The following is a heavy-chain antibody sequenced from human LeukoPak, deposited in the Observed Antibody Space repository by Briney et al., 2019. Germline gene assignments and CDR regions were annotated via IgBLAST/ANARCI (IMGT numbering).Heavy chain of an antibody. V-gene: IGHV4-59*12. Sequence: SETLSLTCTVSGDSITNYYWSWIPHSPGKGLESVGFIHHSGSANYNPSLKSRVTISVDTSKNQFSLKLSSVTAADTAVYYCARGSQSLGYCSGGSCRAKIFDYWGQGTLVTVSS. CDR1: GDSITNYY. CDR2: IHHSGSA. CDR3: ARGSQSLGYCSGGSCRAKIFDY. D-gene: IGHD2-15*01. J-gene: IGHJ4*02.